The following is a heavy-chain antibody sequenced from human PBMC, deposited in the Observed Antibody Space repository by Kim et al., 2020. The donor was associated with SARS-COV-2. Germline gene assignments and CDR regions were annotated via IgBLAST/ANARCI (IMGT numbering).Heavy chain of an antibody. CDR2: ISSSGSTI. J-gene: IGHJ3*02. CDR1: GFTFSSYE. D-gene: IGHD3-22*01. CDR3: ASGGYYDSSGYSPDAFDI. V-gene: IGHV3-48*03. Sequence: GGSLRLSCAASGFTFSSYEMNWVRQAPGKGLEWVSYISSSGSTIYYADSVKGRFTISRDNAKNSLYLQMNSLRAEDTAVYYCASGGYYDSSGYSPDAFDIWGQGTMVTVSS.